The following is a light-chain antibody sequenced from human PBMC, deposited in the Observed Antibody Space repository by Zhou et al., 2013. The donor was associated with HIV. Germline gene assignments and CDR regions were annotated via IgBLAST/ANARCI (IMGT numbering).Light chain of an antibody. CDR2: DAS. CDR1: QSVDTY. CDR3: QQFGRSLPIT. V-gene: IGKV3-20*01. J-gene: IGKJ5*01. Sequence: EILMTQSPVTLSVSPGERATLSCRASQSVDTYLAWYQQRPGQPPRLLIYDASTRATGVPVRFSGSGSGTDFTLTISRLEPEDFAVYFCQQFGRSLPITFGQGTRLEI.